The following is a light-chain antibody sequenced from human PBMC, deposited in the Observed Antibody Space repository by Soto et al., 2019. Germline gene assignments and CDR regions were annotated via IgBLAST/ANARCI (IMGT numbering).Light chain of an antibody. CDR1: SSDIGAYNY. CDR3: NSYTTFSTPV. Sequence: QSVLTQPASVSGSPGQSITISCTGTSSDIGAYNYVSWYQQHPGKAPKLMIYEVSNRPSGVSNRFSGSKSGNTASLTISGRQAEDEADYYCNSYTTFSTPVFGGGTKLTVL. CDR2: EVS. V-gene: IGLV2-14*01. J-gene: IGLJ3*02.